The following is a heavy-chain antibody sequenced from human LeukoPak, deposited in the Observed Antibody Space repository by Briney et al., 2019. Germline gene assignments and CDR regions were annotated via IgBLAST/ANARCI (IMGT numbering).Heavy chain of an antibody. CDR1: GYTLTELS. CDR3: ARASRITIFGVVIIPTYYFDY. Sequence: GASVKVSCKVSGYTLTELSMHWVRQAPGKGLEWMGGFDPEDGETIYAQKFQGRVTMTEDTSTDTAYMELSSLRSEDTAVYYCARASRITIFGVVIIPTYYFDYWGQGTLVTVSS. D-gene: IGHD3-3*01. CDR2: FDPEDGET. V-gene: IGHV1-24*01. J-gene: IGHJ4*02.